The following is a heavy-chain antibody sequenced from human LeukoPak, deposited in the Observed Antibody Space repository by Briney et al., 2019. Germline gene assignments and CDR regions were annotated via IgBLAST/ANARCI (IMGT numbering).Heavy chain of an antibody. CDR1: GFTVSSYY. D-gene: IGHD3-16*01. CDR3: ARARYDYVWGNYGY. V-gene: IGHV3-53*01. J-gene: IGHJ4*02. CDR2: IYSGGRT. Sequence: QSGGSLRLSCAASGFTVSSYYMSWVRQAPGKGLEWVSVIYSGGRTYYADSVKGRFTISRDNSENTLYLQMNSLRAEDTAMYYCARARYDYVWGNYGYWGQGTLVTVSS.